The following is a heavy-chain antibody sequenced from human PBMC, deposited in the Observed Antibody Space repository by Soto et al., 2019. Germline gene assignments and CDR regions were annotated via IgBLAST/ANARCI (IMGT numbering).Heavy chain of an antibody. CDR1: GGSISSYY. Sequence: SETLSLTCTVSGGSISSYYWSWIRQPPGKGLEWIGYIYYSGSTNYNPSLKSRVTISVDTSKNQFSLRLSSVTTADTALYYCARTTAVPNTLRSRYFFDYWGQGTLVTVSS. J-gene: IGHJ4*02. D-gene: IGHD4-17*01. CDR3: ARTTAVPNTLRSRYFFDY. V-gene: IGHV4-59*01. CDR2: IYYSGST.